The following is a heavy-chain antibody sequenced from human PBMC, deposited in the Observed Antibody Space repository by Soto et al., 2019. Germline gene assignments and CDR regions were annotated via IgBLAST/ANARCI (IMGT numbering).Heavy chain of an antibody. V-gene: IGHV3-15*07. CDR1: GFTFSNAW. CDR2: FKSKTDGGTT. CDR3: TTTFAYYYDSSGYYYGGYFDY. D-gene: IGHD3-22*01. Sequence: GGSLRLSCAASGFTFSNAWMTWVRQAQGKGLEWVGRFKSKTDGGTTDYAAPVKGRFTISRDDSKNTLYLQMNSLKTEDTAVYYCTTTFAYYYDSSGYYYGGYFDYWGQATLVTVSS. J-gene: IGHJ4*02.